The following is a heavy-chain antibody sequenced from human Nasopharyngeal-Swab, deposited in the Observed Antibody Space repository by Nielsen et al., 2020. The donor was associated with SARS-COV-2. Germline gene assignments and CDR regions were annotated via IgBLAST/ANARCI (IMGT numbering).Heavy chain of an antibody. J-gene: IGHJ3*02. V-gene: IGHV1-46*01. D-gene: IGHD3-3*01. CDR2: INPSGGST. Sequence: ASVKVSCKASGYTFTSYYMHWVRQAPGQGLEWMGIINPSGGSTSYAQKFQGRVTMTRDTSTSTVYMELSSLRSEDTAVYYCARDRRTTIFGVVIKPGDAFDIWGQGTMVTVSS. CDR1: GYTFTSYY. CDR3: ARDRRTTIFGVVIKPGDAFDI.